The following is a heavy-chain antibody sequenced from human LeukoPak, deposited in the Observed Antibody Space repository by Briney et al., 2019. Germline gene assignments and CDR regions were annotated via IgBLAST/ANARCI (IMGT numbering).Heavy chain of an antibody. CDR2: IYHSGST. CDR3: ARDGYSGNDGL. CDR1: GYSINSAFY. Sequence: SETLSLTCTVSGYSINSAFYWGWIRQPPGKGLEWIGYIYHSGSTKYNPSLKSRVTISVDTSKNQFSLKLSSVTAADTAVYYCARDGYSGNDGLWGQGTLVTVSS. J-gene: IGHJ4*02. D-gene: IGHD5-12*01. V-gene: IGHV4-38-2*02.